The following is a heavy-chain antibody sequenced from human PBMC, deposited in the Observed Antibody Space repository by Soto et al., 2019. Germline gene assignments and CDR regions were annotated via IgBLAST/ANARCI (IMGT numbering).Heavy chain of an antibody. CDR3: ARGAAGIAVAGPSYYFDY. Sequence: QVQLVQSGAEVKKPGSSVKVSGKASGGTFSSYSISWVRQAPGQGLEWMGRIIPILGIANYAQKLQGRVTITADKSTSTAYMELSSLRSEDTAVYYCARGAAGIAVAGPSYYFDYWGQGTLVTVSS. D-gene: IGHD6-19*01. CDR2: IIPILGIA. CDR1: GGTFSSYS. J-gene: IGHJ4*02. V-gene: IGHV1-69*02.